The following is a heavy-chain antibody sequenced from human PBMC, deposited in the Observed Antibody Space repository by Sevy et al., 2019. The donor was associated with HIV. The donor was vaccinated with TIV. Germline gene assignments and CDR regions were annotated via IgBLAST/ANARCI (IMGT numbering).Heavy chain of an antibody. D-gene: IGHD3-22*01. CDR3: ARGGYYYDNAAYYALDS. CDR2: IWSDGAYQ. Sequence: GGSLRLSCAATGFTFSNYAMHWVRQAPGKGTEWVAIIWSDGAYQYHADSVKGRFTISRDNSKNTLYLQMNNVRVEDTAVYYCARGGYYYDNAAYYALDSWGQGTLVTVSS. CDR1: GFTFSNYA. V-gene: IGHV3-33*01. J-gene: IGHJ4*02.